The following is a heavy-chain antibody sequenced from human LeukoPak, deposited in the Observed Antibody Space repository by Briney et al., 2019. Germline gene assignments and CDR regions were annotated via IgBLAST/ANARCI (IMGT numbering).Heavy chain of an antibody. Sequence: GGSLRLSCAASGFTFSSYGMHWVRQAPGKGLEWVAFIRYDGSNKYYADSVKGRFTISRDNSKNTLYLQMNSLRAEDTAVYYCARDRDSSGYYYPVFDYWGQGTLVTVSS. CDR3: ARDRDSSGYYYPVFDY. J-gene: IGHJ4*02. V-gene: IGHV3-30*02. CDR2: IRYDGSNK. CDR1: GFTFSSYG. D-gene: IGHD3-22*01.